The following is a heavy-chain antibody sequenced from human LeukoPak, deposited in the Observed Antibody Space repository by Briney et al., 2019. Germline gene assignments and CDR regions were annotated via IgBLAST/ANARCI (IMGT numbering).Heavy chain of an antibody. Sequence: GGSLRLSCAASGFTFSNYGMHWVRQAPGKGLEWVAVISYDGSNKYYADSVKGRFTISRDNSKTTLYLQMNSLRAEDTAVYYCAKDEVLLWFGELDYWGQGTLVTVSS. J-gene: IGHJ4*02. V-gene: IGHV3-30*18. CDR2: ISYDGSNK. CDR1: GFTFSNYG. D-gene: IGHD3-10*01. CDR3: AKDEVLLWFGELDY.